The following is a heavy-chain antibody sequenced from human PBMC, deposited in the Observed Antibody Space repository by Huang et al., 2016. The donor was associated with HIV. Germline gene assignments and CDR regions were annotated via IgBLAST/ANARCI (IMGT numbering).Heavy chain of an antibody. CDR3: ARGLRYYHGSGRAYYYYYHMDV. D-gene: IGHD3-10*01. J-gene: IGHJ6*03. V-gene: IGHV7-4-1*02. CDR2: INTKPGNP. Sequence: QVQLVQSGSELKKPGASVKVACKASGYTFTTYGVNWVRQAPGQGIEWMGLINTKPGNPTYAQVFTGRFVFSLDTSVSTAYLQISSLKAEDTAVYYCARGLRYYHGSGRAYYYYYHMDVWGKGTTVTVSS. CDR1: GYTFTTYG.